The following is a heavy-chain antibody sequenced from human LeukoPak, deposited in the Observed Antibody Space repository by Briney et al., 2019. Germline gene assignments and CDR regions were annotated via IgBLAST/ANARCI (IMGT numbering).Heavy chain of an antibody. D-gene: IGHD1-14*01. Sequence: GGSLRLFCAASGFTVSSYAMRWVRQAPGKGLEWVATIWYDGTIKYYADSVKGRFTISRDSSKNMVYLQMNSLRAEDTAVYYCARDRNSFGHWGQGTLVTVSS. V-gene: IGHV3-33*08. CDR3: ARDRNSFGH. CDR1: GFTVSSYA. J-gene: IGHJ4*02. CDR2: IWYDGTIK.